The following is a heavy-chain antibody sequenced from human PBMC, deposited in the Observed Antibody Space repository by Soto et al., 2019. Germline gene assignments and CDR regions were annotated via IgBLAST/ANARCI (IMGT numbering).Heavy chain of an antibody. CDR1: GFTFSSYG. CDR2: ISYDGSNK. V-gene: IGHV3-30*18. J-gene: IGHJ6*02. CDR3: AKDRGYSSSCYSSQFDYYGMDA. D-gene: IGHD6-13*01. Sequence: GGSLRLSCAASGFTFSSYGMHWVRQAPGKGLEWVAVISYDGSNKYYADSVKGRFTISRDNSKNTLYLQMNSLRAEDTAVYYCAKDRGYSSSCYSSQFDYYGMDAWGQGTTVTVSS.